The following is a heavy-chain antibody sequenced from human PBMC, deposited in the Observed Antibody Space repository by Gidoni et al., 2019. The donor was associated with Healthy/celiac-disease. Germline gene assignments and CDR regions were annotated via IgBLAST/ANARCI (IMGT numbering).Heavy chain of an antibody. J-gene: IGHJ3*02. Sequence: QVQLVESGGGLVKPGGSLRLSCAAYGFTFSYYYMSGIRKAPGKGLEWVSYSSSSGSTIYYADAVKGRCTISRDNAKNSLYLQMNSLRAEDTAVYYCARDIQIDAFDIWGQGTMVTVSS. CDR1: GFTFSYYY. CDR3: ARDIQIDAFDI. CDR2: SSSSGSTI. V-gene: IGHV3-11*01. D-gene: IGHD2-21*01.